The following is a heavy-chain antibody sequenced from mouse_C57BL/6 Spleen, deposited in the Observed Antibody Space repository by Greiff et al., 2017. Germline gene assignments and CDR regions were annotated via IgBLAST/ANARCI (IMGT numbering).Heavy chain of an antibody. J-gene: IGHJ4*01. CDR3: ARYDYDGSHARDY. CDR2: IDPSDSYT. D-gene: IGHD2-4*01. V-gene: IGHV1-59*01. CDR1: GYTFTSYW. Sequence: QVQLQQPGAELVRPGTSVKLSCKASGYTFTSYWMHWVKQRPGQGLEWIGVIDPSDSYTNYNQKFKGKATLTVDTSSSTAYMQLSSLTSEDSAVYYCARYDYDGSHARDYWGQGTSVTVSS.